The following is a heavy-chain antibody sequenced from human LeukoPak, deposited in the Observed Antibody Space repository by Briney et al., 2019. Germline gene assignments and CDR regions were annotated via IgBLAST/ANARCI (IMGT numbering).Heavy chain of an antibody. V-gene: IGHV3-21*01. Sequence: KTGGSLRLSCAASGFTFSSYSMSWVRQAPGKGLEWVSSISSSSSYIYYADSVKGRFTISRDNAKNSLYLQMNSLRAEDTAVYYRARASHYDSWSGYSPDYWGQGTLVTVSS. CDR3: ARASHYDSWSGYSPDY. J-gene: IGHJ4*02. CDR2: ISSSSSYI. D-gene: IGHD3-3*01. CDR1: GFTFSSYS.